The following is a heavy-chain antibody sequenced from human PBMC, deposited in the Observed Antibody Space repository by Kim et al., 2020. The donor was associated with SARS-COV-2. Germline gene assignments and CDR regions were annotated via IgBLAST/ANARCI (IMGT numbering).Heavy chain of an antibody. CDR1: GGSISSGGYY. CDR3: ARISRYDSPFYYYYYMDV. J-gene: IGHJ6*03. Sequence: SETLSLTCTVSGGSISSGGYYWSWIRQHPGKGLEWIGYIYYSGSTYYNPSLKSRVTISVDTSKNQFSLKLSSVTAADTAVYYCARISRYDSPFYYYYYMDVWGKGTTVTVSS. CDR2: IYYSGST. V-gene: IGHV4-31*03. D-gene: IGHD5-12*01.